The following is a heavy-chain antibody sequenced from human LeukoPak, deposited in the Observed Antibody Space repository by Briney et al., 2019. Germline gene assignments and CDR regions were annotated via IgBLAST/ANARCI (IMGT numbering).Heavy chain of an antibody. CDR1: GFSFSTYS. CDR3: ASPFDY. CDR2: IDSDSSTM. J-gene: IGHJ4*02. V-gene: IGHV3-48*04. Sequence: GGSLRLSCAASGFSFSTYSMNWVRRAPGKGLEWVSYIDSDSSTMYYADSVRGRFTISRDNAKNSLYLQMNSLRAEDTAVYYCASPFDYWGQGTLVTVSS.